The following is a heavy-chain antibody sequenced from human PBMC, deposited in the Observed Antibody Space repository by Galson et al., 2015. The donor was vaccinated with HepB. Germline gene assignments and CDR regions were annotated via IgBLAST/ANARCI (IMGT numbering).Heavy chain of an antibody. CDR2: ISGSGVNT. J-gene: IGHJ4*02. CDR1: GFAFSSYA. D-gene: IGHD1-26*01. CDR3: AKDRPSIVGTMRIY. Sequence: SLRLSCAASGFAFSSYAMSWVRQAPGKGLEWVSGISGSGVNTDYADSVKGRFTISRDNSKNMLFLQMNSLRVDDTAVYYCAKDRPSIVGTMRIYWGQGTLVTVSS. V-gene: IGHV3-23*01.